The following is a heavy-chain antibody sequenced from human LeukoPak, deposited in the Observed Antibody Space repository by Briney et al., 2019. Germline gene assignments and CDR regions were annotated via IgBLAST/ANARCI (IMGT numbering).Heavy chain of an antibody. J-gene: IGHJ6*01. Sequence: PAGSLSLSCAASGFTFSSYTMYWVCQAPGQGLGGVAVIFFDGSNKYYEDSVKGRLTISRDNSKNTLYRQMNSRRAEDTAVYYCARDRGFDGGRYYDFWSGYNRYYYYGMDVWGQGTTVTVSS. V-gene: IGHV3-30*04. CDR3: ARDRGFDGGRYYDFWSGYNRYYYYGMDV. D-gene: IGHD3-3*01. CDR1: GFTFSSYT. CDR2: IFFDGSNK.